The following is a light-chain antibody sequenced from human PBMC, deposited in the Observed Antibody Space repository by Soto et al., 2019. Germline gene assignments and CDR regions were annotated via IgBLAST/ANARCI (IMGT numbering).Light chain of an antibody. Sequence: IPMTQSPSTLSASLGDRVTITCLASQSISSLLAWYQQKPGKATKLLISMSSILERVVPTRFSGSGSATEFTLSINILQPDDFTTYYCQQYNTYPLTFGQGTKVDIK. CDR2: MSS. CDR1: QSISSL. V-gene: IGKV1-5*03. J-gene: IGKJ1*01. CDR3: QQYNTYPLT.